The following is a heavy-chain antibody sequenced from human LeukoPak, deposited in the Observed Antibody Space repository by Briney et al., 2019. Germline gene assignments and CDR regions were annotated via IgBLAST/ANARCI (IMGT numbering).Heavy chain of an antibody. CDR3: ASMMTTSYYYYYMDV. CDR1: GFTFSSYE. J-gene: IGHJ6*03. Sequence: PGGSLRLSCAASGFTFSSYELNWVRQAPGKGLEWVSYISDTGSTIYYADSVEGRFTISRDNAKNSLYLQMNSLRAEDTAVYYCASMMTTSYYYYYMDVWGKGTTVTISS. CDR2: ISDTGSTI. D-gene: IGHD4-11*01. V-gene: IGHV3-48*03.